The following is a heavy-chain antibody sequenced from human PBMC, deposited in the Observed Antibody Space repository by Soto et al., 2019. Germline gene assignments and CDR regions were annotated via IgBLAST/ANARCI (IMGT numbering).Heavy chain of an antibody. D-gene: IGHD5-12*01. V-gene: IGHV1-18*01. CDR1: GYTFFTYD. CDR3: ARHHGPTTSENWFDP. Sequence: ASVKVSCKASGYTFFTYDISWLRQAPGQGLEWMGWISTYSGDTKYAQKFQGRVTMTTDTSTTTAYLELRSLRSDDTAVYYCARHHGPTTSENWFDPWGQGTLVTVSS. J-gene: IGHJ5*02. CDR2: ISTYSGDT.